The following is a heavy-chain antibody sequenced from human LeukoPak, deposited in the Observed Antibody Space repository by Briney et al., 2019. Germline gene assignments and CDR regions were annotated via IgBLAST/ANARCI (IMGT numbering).Heavy chain of an antibody. CDR3: ARDGATTVVSDV. J-gene: IGHJ6*02. CDR1: GSTFSSYW. Sequence: GGSLRLSCVAPGSTFSSYWMSWVRQAPGKGLEWVANIKQDGSDKYYVDSVKGRFTISRDNATNSLYLQMNSLRAEDTAVYYCARDGATTVVSDVWGQGTTVTVSS. CDR2: IKQDGSDK. V-gene: IGHV3-7*01. D-gene: IGHD4-23*01.